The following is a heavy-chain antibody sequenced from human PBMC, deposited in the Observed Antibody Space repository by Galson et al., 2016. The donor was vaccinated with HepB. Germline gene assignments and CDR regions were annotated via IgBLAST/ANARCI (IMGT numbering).Heavy chain of an antibody. CDR3: ARQFDLREGNYYEY. J-gene: IGHJ4*02. Sequence: SETLSLTCTVSGGIISGSPHYWGWIRQPPGKGLEWIASIYHSGIAYYSPSLRSRVSISVDTSKNQFSLRLRSVTAADTSVYYCARQFDLREGNYYEYWGQGILVTVSS. V-gene: IGHV4-39*01. CDR1: GGIISGSPHY. D-gene: IGHD3-10*01. CDR2: IYHSGIA.